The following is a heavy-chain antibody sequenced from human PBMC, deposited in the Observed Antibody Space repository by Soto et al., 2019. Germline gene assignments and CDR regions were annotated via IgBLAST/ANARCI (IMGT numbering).Heavy chain of an antibody. CDR2: IGGDAARD. CDR1: GFTFGRHG. J-gene: IGHJ4*02. CDR3: ARDDYYPDNGLDY. Sequence: QVQLVESGGGVVQPGGSLRLSCTASGFTFGRHGMHWVRQAPGKGLEWVAVIGGDAARDSYADSVKGRFTISRDNGQNTLYLQMNGLRDEDTAVYYFARDDYYPDNGLDYWGQGTLVTVSS. D-gene: IGHD3-22*01. V-gene: IGHV3-33*01.